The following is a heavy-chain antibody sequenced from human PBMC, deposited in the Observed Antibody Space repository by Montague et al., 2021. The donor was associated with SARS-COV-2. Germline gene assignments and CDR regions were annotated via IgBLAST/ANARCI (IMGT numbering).Heavy chain of an antibody. CDR1: GDSFSGYY. Sequence: SETLSLTCAVFGDSFSGYYWSWVRQPPGKGLEWIGEIYHTGSTNFNPSLTSRVTISIDESKNQFSLKLRSVAAADTAIYYCVANGYYSLDFWGQGTLVTVSS. CDR2: IYHTGST. D-gene: IGHD3-22*01. V-gene: IGHV4-34*01. CDR3: VANGYYSLDF. J-gene: IGHJ4*02.